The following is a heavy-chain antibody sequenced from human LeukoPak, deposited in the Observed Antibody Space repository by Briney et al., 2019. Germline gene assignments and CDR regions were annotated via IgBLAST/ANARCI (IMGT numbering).Heavy chain of an antibody. V-gene: IGHV4-39*01. J-gene: IGHJ6*03. CDR3: ARSSKDYYYYYMDV. Sequence: SETLSLTCTVSGGSISSSSYYWGWIRQPPGKGLEWIGSIYYSGSTYYNPSLKSRVTISVDTSKNQFSLKLSSVTAADTAVYYCARSSKDYYYYYMDVWGKGTTVTISS. CDR1: GGSISSSSYY. CDR2: IYYSGST.